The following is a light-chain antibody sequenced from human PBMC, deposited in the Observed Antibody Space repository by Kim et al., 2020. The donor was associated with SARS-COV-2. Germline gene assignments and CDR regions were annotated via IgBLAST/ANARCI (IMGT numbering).Light chain of an antibody. CDR2: DTT. J-gene: IGLJ2*01. Sequence: QAVVTQVASLTASPGGSVTLTCASSAGAVTSGNHPYWFQNNPGQAPRTLISDTTNKHSWTPARFSGSLLGGKAALTLSAAQPEDEADYYCSLSSSDSAVVFGGGTQLTVL. CDR3: SLSSSDSAVV. CDR1: AGAVTSGNH. V-gene: IGLV7-46*01.